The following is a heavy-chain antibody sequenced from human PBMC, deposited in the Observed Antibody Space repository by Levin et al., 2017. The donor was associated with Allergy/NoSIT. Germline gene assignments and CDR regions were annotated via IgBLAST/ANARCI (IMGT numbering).Heavy chain of an antibody. Sequence: SETLSLTCAVYGGSLSGYYWSWIRQPPRKGLEWIGEINHSGSTNYNSSLKSRVTISIDTSKNQFSLKLSSVTAADTAVYYCARASRGYTSGWYAGWGQGTLVTVSS. J-gene: IGHJ4*02. V-gene: IGHV4-34*01. CDR3: ARASRGYTSGWYAG. D-gene: IGHD6-19*01. CDR1: GGSLSGYY. CDR2: INHSGST.